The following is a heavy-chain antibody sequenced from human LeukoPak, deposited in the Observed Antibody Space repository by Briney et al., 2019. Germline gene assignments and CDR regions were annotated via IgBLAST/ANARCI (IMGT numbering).Heavy chain of an antibody. J-gene: IGHJ4*02. CDR2: ISGSDSST. CDR1: GFTFSSSA. CDR3: ARDRGDCSGGSCELDY. D-gene: IGHD2-15*01. V-gene: IGHV3-23*01. Sequence: GGSLRLSCAASGFTFSSSAMSWVRQAPGKGLEWVSTISGSDSSTHYADSVKGRFTISRDNSKNTLYLQMNSLRAEDTAVYYCARDRGDCSGGSCELDYWGQGTLVTVSS.